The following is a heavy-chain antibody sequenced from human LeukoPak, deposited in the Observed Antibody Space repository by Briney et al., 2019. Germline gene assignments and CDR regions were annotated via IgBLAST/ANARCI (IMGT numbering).Heavy chain of an antibody. Sequence: PGGSLRLSCAASGFTFSSYAMSWVRQAPGKGLEWVSAISGSGGSTYYADSVKGRFTISRDNAKDTLYLQMSSLRDEDTAVYYCVSDLCGGDDQWGRGTLVTVSS. V-gene: IGHV3-23*01. CDR2: ISGSGGST. J-gene: IGHJ5*02. CDR3: VSDLCGGDDQ. D-gene: IGHD3-3*01. CDR1: GFTFSSYA.